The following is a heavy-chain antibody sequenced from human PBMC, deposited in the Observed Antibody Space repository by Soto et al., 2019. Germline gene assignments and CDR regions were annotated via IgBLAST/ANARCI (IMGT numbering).Heavy chain of an antibody. CDR2: ISGSGDST. J-gene: IGHJ4*02. CDR3: AKDQEGRTMIRGVITY. D-gene: IGHD3-10*01. V-gene: IGHV3-23*01. CDR1: GFTFSNYA. Sequence: GGSLRLSCEASGFTFSNYAMNWVRQAPGKGLDWVSGISGSGDSTYYADSVKGRFTISRDNSKNTLFLQMNSLRVEDTAVYYCAKDQEGRTMIRGVITYWGQGILVTVSS.